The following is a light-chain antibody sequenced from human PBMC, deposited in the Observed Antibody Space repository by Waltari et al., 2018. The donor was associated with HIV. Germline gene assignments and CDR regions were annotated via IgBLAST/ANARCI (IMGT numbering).Light chain of an antibody. V-gene: IGLV2-8*01. CDR2: EVS. CDR3: CSYAGDNYLL. CDR1: SSDIGLYNF. J-gene: IGLJ2*01. Sequence: QSALTQPPSASGSPGQSVTISCAGTSSDIGLYNFVSWYQHHPGKAPKLMISEVSRRPSGVPGRFSGSKSGNTASLTVSGLQAEDEAAYYCCSYAGDNYLLFGGGTKLTVL.